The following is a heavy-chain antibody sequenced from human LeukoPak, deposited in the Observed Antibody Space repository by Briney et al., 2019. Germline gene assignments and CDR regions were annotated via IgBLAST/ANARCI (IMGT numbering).Heavy chain of an antibody. CDR3: ARFTSYCSSTSCYGGIGYNFDY. CDR1: GGSISSYY. CDR2: IYTSGST. V-gene: IGHV4-4*09. Sequence: SETLSLTCTVSGGSISSYYWSWIRQPPGKGLEWIGYIYTSGSTNYNPSLKSRVSISVDTSKNQFSLKLSSVTAADTAVYYCARFTSYCSSTSCYGGIGYNFDYWGQGTLVTVSS. D-gene: IGHD2-2*01. J-gene: IGHJ4*02.